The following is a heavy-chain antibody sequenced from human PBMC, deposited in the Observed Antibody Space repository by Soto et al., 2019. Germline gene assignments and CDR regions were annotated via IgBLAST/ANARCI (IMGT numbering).Heavy chain of an antibody. V-gene: IGHV3-48*02. D-gene: IGHD3-22*01. CDR1: GFTFSSYS. Sequence: EVQLVESGGGLVQPGGSLRLSCAASGFTFSSYSMNWVRQAPGKGLEWVSYISSSSSTIYYADSVKGRFTISRDNAKNSLYLQMNSLRDEDTAVYYCARIPGPGKVSHYYSSGYRDYWGQGTLVTVSS. CDR3: ARIPGPGKVSHYYSSGYRDY. CDR2: ISSSSSTI. J-gene: IGHJ4*02.